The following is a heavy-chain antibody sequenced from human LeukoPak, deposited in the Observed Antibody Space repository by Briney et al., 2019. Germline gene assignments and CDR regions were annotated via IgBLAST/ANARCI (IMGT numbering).Heavy chain of an antibody. D-gene: IGHD6-13*01. CDR2: ISPYSGNT. CDR3: ARTSGVSAAGSPYYFDY. Sequence: ASVKVSCKASGYTFHNYGISWVRQAPGQGLEWMGWISPYSGNTDYTERLQGRVTMTTDTSTTTAFMKLRSLRSDDTAVHYCARTSGVSAAGSPYYFDYWGQGTLVTVSS. J-gene: IGHJ4*02. V-gene: IGHV1-18*01. CDR1: GYTFHNYG.